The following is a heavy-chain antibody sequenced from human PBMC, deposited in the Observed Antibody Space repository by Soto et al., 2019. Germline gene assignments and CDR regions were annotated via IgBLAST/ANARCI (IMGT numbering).Heavy chain of an antibody. CDR1: GDTLPTDY. CDR2: IKPSGGST. J-gene: IGHJ4*02. CDR3: ARDGLKPNLNFDY. Sequence: ASVKVSCKASGDTLPTDYIDWVRQAPGQGLEWMGTIKPSGGSTSYAQKFQGRVTMTRDTSTSTVYMELRSLRSEDTAVYYCARDGLKPNLNFDYWGQGTLVTVSS. V-gene: IGHV1-46*01. D-gene: IGHD6-19*01.